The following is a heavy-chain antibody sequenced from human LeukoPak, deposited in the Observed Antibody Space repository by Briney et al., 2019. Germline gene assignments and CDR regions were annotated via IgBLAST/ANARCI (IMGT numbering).Heavy chain of an antibody. CDR1: GYTFTSYG. CDR2: ISAYNGNT. Sequence: ASVKVSCKASGYTFTSYGISWVRQAPGQGLEWMGWISAYNGNTNYAQKLQGRVTMTTDTSTSTAYMELRSLRSDDTAVYYCARDDRRGYSYGYYFDYWGQGTLVTVSS. CDR3: ARDDRRGYSYGYYFDY. D-gene: IGHD5-18*01. J-gene: IGHJ4*02. V-gene: IGHV1-18*01.